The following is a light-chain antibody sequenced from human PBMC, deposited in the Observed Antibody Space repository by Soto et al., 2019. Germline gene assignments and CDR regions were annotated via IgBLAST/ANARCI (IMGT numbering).Light chain of an antibody. CDR2: EVN. V-gene: IGLV2-14*01. Sequence: QSVPCHPASMSGTPGQSITIPRTGASSHIGLYYYVSWYQLHPGKAPKLLISEVNVRPSGLSDRFSASKAGNTASLTISGLQPEDEAYYYCSSLSTTGTPIVFGSGTKVTVL. J-gene: IGLJ1*01. CDR3: SSLSTTGTPIV. CDR1: SSHIGLYYY.